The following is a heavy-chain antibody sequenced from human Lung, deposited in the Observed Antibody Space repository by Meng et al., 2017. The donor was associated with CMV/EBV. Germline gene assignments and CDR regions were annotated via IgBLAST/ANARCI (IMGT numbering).Heavy chain of an antibody. CDR2: INTYSGDT. D-gene: IGHD3-9*01. CDR1: GYTFFSFG. V-gene: IGHV1-18*01. CDR3: ARDRPQSAGGDFDWFYIGGADP. J-gene: IGHJ5*02. Sequence: SVKVSXKASGYTFFSFGITWVRQAPGQGLEWMGWINTYSGDTKYPQKLQGRVTMTTDTSTSTAYMELRSLRSDDTAVYYCARDRPQSAGGDFDWFYIGGADPWGQGTLVTVSS.